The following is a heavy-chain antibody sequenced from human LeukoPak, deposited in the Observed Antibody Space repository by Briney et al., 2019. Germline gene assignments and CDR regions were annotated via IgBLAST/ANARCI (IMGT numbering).Heavy chain of an antibody. D-gene: IGHD3-3*01. CDR2: IYYSGST. CDR3: AAVYYDFWSGYYPY. Sequence: SETLSLTCTVSGGSISSYYWSWIRQPPGKGLEWIGYIYYSGSTNYNPSLKSRVIISVDTSKNQFSLKLSSVTAADTAVYYCAAVYYDFWSGYYPYWGQGTLVTVSS. J-gene: IGHJ4*02. V-gene: IGHV4-59*12. CDR1: GGSISSYY.